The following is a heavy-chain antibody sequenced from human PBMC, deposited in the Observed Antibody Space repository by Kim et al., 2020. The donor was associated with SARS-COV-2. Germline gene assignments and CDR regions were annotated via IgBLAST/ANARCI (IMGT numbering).Heavy chain of an antibody. J-gene: IGHJ4*02. D-gene: IGHD5-12*01. CDR2: IWYDGSNK. CDR3: ATLRDGYMGDY. V-gene: IGHV3-33*01. CDR1: GFTFSSYG. Sequence: GGSLRLSCAASGFTFSSYGMHWVRQAPGKGREWVAVIWYDGSNKYYADSVKGRFTISRDNSKNTLYLQMNSLRAEDTAVYYCATLRDGYMGDYWGQGTLVTVSS.